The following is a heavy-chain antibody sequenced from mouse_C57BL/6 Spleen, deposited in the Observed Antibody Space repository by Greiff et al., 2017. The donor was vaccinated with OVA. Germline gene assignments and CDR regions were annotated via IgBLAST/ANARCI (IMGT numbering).Heavy chain of an antibody. J-gene: IGHJ3*01. V-gene: IGHV1-22*01. CDR1: GYTFTDYN. D-gene: IGHD2-5*01. CDR2: INPNNGGT. CDR3: ARDDYYSNSFAY. Sequence: VQLQQSGPELVKPGASVKMSCKASGYTFTDYNMHWVKQSHGKSLEWIGYINPNNGGTSYNQKFKGKATLTENKSSSTAYMELRSLTSEDSAVYYCARDDYYSNSFAYWGQGTLVTVSA.